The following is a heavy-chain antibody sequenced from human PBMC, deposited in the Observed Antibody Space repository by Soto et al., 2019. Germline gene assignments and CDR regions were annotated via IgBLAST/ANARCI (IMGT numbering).Heavy chain of an antibody. D-gene: IGHD3-10*01. V-gene: IGHV3-7*01. CDR1: GLIFSNYW. Sequence: GGSLRLSCSASGLIFSNYWMSWVRQAPGKGLDWVANIKQGGNEKYYVDSVKGRFTISRDNPKNLLYLQMSSLRADDTAVYYCAITEGSGTTYTTTFDSWGQGTLVTVSS. CDR3: AITEGSGTTYTTTFDS. J-gene: IGHJ5*01. CDR2: IKQGGNEK.